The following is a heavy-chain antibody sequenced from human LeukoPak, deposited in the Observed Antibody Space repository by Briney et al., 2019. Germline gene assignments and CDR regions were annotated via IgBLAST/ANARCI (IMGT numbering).Heavy chain of an antibody. D-gene: IGHD3-22*01. CDR3: ARGEVNYYDSSGLDAFDI. Sequence: SETLSLTCAVYGGSISSYYWSWIRQPPGKGLEWIGYIYYSGSTNYNPSLKSRVTISVDTSKNQFSLKLSSVTAADTAVYYCARGEVNYYDSSGLDAFDIWGQGTMVTVSS. CDR1: GGSISSYY. J-gene: IGHJ3*02. CDR2: IYYSGST. V-gene: IGHV4-59*01.